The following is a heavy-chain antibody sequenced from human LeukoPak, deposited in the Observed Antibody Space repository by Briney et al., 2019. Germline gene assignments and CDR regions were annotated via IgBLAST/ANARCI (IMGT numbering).Heavy chain of an antibody. Sequence: ASVKVSCKASGGTFSSYAISWVRQAPGQGLEWMGGIIPIFGTANYAQKFQGRVAITADESTSTAYMELSSLRFEDTAVYYCARGIVVKPSANWFDPWGQGTPVTVSS. D-gene: IGHD2-2*01. CDR3: ARGIVVKPSANWFDP. CDR2: IIPIFGTA. V-gene: IGHV1-69*13. CDR1: GGTFSSYA. J-gene: IGHJ5*02.